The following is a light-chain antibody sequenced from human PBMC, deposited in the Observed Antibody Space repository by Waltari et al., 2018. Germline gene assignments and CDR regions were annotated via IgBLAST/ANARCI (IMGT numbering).Light chain of an antibody. CDR1: SGRVAANS. Sequence: NFMLTQSHSVSESPGKTVTISCNRTSGRVAANSMQWYQQRPGSAPSLVIYENNQRPSGVPDRFSGSIDSSSNSASLTISGLKTEDEADYYCQSYDNNIWLFGGGTKLTVL. CDR3: QSYDNNIWL. CDR2: ENN. V-gene: IGLV6-57*03. J-gene: IGLJ3*02.